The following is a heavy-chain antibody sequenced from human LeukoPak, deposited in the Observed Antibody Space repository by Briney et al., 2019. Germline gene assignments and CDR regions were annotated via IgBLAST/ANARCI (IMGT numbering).Heavy chain of an antibody. V-gene: IGHV1-69*13. D-gene: IGHD5-18*01. CDR2: IIPIFGTA. CDR3: ARVNSYGNYFDH. CDR1: GGTFSSYA. Sequence: GASVKVSCKASGGTFSSYAISWVRQAPGQGLEWMGGIIPIFGTANYAQKFQGRVTITADESTSTAYMELSSLRSEDTAVYYCARVNSYGNYFDHWGQGTLVTVSS. J-gene: IGHJ4*02.